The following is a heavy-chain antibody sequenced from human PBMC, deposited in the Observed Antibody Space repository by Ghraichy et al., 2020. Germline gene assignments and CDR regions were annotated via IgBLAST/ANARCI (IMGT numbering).Heavy chain of an antibody. J-gene: IGHJ4*01. CDR2: IYYSGST. CDR3: ARGLLVGATRYFDY. V-gene: IGHV4-39*01. Sequence: LEWIGSIYYSGSTYYNPSLKSRVTISVDTSKTQFSLKLSSGTAADTAVYYCARGLLVGATRYFDYWG. D-gene: IGHD1-26*01.